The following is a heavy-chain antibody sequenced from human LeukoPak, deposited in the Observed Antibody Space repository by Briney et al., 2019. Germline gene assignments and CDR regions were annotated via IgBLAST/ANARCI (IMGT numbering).Heavy chain of an antibody. Sequence: QPGRSLRLSCAASGFTFSSYGMHWVRPAPGKGLEWVAVIWYDGSNKYYADSVKGRFTISRYNSKNTLYLQMNSLRAEGTAVYYCAREIFSGSYYGATKGLDYWGQGTLVTVSS. V-gene: IGHV3-33*01. J-gene: IGHJ4*02. CDR2: IWYDGSNK. D-gene: IGHD1-26*01. CDR1: GFTFSSYG. CDR3: AREIFSGSYYGATKGLDY.